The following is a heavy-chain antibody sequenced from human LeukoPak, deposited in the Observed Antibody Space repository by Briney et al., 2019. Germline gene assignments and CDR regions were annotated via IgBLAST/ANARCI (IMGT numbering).Heavy chain of an antibody. D-gene: IGHD2-2*01. V-gene: IGHV4-34*01. J-gene: IGHJ4*02. CDR2: IKHTGST. CDR3: ARAVGWYQLDY. CDR1: GGSFNGYY. Sequence: SETLSLTCAVYGGSFNGYYWSWIRQPPGKGLEWIGEIKHTGSTNYNPSLKSRVTISVDTSKNQFSLKLSFVTAADTAVYYCARAVGWYQLDYWGQGTLVTVSS.